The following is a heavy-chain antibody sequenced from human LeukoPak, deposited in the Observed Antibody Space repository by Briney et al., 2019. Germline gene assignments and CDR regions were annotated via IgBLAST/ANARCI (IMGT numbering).Heavy chain of an antibody. CDR2: VYRDGNT. V-gene: IGHV4-38-2*01. D-gene: IGHD6-25*01. Sequence: SETLSLTCYVSGYSISSGYYWGWIRQPPGKGLEWVANVYRDGNTYYSPSLESRATISVDTSKNLFSLKLSSLSAADTAVYYCVGLAALRGFYYYMDVWGKGTAVTVSS. J-gene: IGHJ6*03. CDR3: VGLAALRGFYYYMDV. CDR1: GYSISSGYY.